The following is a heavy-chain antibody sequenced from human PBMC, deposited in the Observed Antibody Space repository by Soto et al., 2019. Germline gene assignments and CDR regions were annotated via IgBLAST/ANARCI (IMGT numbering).Heavy chain of an antibody. Sequence: SVKVSCKASGGTFSSYAISWVRQAPGQGLEWMGGIIPIFGTANYAQKFQGRVTITADESTSTAYMELRSMRSEDTAVYYCASDQYYYYSTGYYILYFWCQGIPVPVSS. J-gene: IGHJ4*02. D-gene: IGHD3-22*01. CDR3: ASDQYYYYSTGYYILYF. CDR1: GGTFSSYA. V-gene: IGHV1-69*13. CDR2: IIPIFGTA.